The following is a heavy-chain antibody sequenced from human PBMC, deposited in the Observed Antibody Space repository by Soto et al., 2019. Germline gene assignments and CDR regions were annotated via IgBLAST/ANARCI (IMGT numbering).Heavy chain of an antibody. Sequence: EVQLVESGGGLEQPGRSLRLSCAASGFTFDEYGMHWVRQAPGKGLEWVSGISWNSGSIRYADSVKGRFTISRDNAKNSLYLQMNSLRTEDTALYYCTTGVLRFLEWLPRDYFDYWGQGTLVTVSS. CDR1: GFTFDEYG. D-gene: IGHD3-3*01. J-gene: IGHJ4*02. CDR3: TTGVLRFLEWLPRDYFDY. CDR2: ISWNSGSI. V-gene: IGHV3-9*01.